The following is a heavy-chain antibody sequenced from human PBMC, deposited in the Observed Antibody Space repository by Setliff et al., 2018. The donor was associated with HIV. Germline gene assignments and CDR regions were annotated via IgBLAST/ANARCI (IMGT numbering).Heavy chain of an antibody. CDR2: ISAYNGNT. J-gene: IGHJ5*02. Sequence: ASVKVSCKASGYTFTTYGISWVRQAPGQGLEWMGWISAYNGNTNYAQKLQGRVTMTTDTSTSTAYMELRSLRSDDTAVYYCARDMTTVTYNWFDPWGQGTPVTVSS. D-gene: IGHD4-17*01. V-gene: IGHV1-18*01. CDR3: ARDMTTVTYNWFDP. CDR1: GYTFTTYG.